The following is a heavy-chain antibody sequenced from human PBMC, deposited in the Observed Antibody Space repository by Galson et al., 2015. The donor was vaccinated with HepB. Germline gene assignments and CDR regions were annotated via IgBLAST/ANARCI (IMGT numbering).Heavy chain of an antibody. CDR3: ASGGFATDNSRGSSY. CDR2: LFTDGTT. CDR1: GLTVSSNY. V-gene: IGHV3-53*01. Sequence: SLRLSCAVSGLTVSSNYMSWVRQAPGKGLEWVAVLFTDGTTYYADPVNGRFTISRDNTNNTLYLQMNSLRGENTAVYYCASGGFATDNSRGSSYWGQGTLVTAS. D-gene: IGHD2/OR15-2a*01. J-gene: IGHJ4*02.